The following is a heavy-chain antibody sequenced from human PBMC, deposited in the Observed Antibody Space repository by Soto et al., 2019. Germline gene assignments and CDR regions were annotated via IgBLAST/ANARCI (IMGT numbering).Heavy chain of an antibody. CDR3: ARERLQGISDGMDV. J-gene: IGHJ6*02. Sequence: SVKVSCKASGYTFTGYYVHWVREAPGQGLEWMGWINPETGGTSYPQKLQGRVTLSRDTSINTAYLELSSLRFDDAAVYFCARERLQGISDGMDVWGQGTTVTVSS. CDR2: INPETGGT. CDR1: GYTFTGYY. D-gene: IGHD2-15*01. V-gene: IGHV1-2*02.